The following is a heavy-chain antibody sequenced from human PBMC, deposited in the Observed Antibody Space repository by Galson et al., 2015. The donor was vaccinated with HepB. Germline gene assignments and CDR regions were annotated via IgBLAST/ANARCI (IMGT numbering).Heavy chain of an antibody. Sequence: GVVWVSYISTNGATIHYADSVKGRFTIARDNAKNTMWLQMNSLRAEDTAVYYCATTKFGSGAYWTFDIWGQGTLVTVSS. D-gene: IGHD4/OR15-4a*01. J-gene: IGHJ3*02. V-gene: IGHV3-48*03. CDR2: ISTNGATI. CDR3: ATTKFGSGAYWTFDI.